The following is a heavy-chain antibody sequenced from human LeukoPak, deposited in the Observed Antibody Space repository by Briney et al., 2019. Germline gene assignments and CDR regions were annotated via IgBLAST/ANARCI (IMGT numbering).Heavy chain of an antibody. Sequence: SETLSLTXAVSGYSISSGYYWGWFRQPPGKGLEWIGSIYHSGSTYYNPSLKSRVTISVDTSKNQFSLKLSSVTAADTAVYYCARLMPRNFDYWGQGTLVTVSS. CDR2: IYHSGST. V-gene: IGHV4-38-2*01. D-gene: IGHD2-8*01. CDR1: GYSISSGYY. CDR3: ARLMPRNFDY. J-gene: IGHJ4*02.